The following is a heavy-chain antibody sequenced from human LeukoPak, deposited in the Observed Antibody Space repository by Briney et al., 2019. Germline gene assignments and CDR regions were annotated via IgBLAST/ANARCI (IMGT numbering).Heavy chain of an antibody. D-gene: IGHD3-10*01. J-gene: IGHJ4*02. CDR2: ISPSGDIR. Sequence: GGSLRLSCAASGFTFSNHGMNWVRQAPGKGLEWVSGISPSGDIRYYADSVKGRFTISRDNSKNTLYLEVISLTAEDTAVYYCAKDDAWLRFGEWSQGTLVSVSS. CDR3: AKDDAWLRFGE. CDR1: GFTFSNHG. V-gene: IGHV3-23*01.